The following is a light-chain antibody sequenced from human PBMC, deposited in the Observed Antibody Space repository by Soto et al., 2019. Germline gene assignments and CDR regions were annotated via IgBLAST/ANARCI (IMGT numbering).Light chain of an antibody. J-gene: IGKJ2*01. CDR3: HQYHSYPYT. CDR1: QSISSW. V-gene: IGKV1-5*03. Sequence: DIQMTQSPSTLSASVGDRVTITCRASQSISSWLAWYQQKPGKAPKVLIPKTSTLQSGVPSRFSGSRSATEFTLTVSSLQPDDFATYYCHQYHSYPYTCGQGT. CDR2: KTS.